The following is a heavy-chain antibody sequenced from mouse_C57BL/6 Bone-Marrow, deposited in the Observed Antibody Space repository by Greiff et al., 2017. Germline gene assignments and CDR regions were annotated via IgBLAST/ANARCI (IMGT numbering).Heavy chain of an antibody. Sequence: EVQLQQSGAELVRPGSSVKMSCKTSGYTFTSYGINWVKQRPGQGLEWIGYLYSGNGYTEYNEKFKGKATLTADTSSGTAYIKLSSLTSEDSSIYFVARWGKCEAWFADWGQGTLVTVSA. D-gene: IGHD2-1*01. CDR2: LYSGNGYT. CDR3: ARWGKCEAWFAD. V-gene: IGHV1-58*01. J-gene: IGHJ3*01. CDR1: GYTFTSYG.